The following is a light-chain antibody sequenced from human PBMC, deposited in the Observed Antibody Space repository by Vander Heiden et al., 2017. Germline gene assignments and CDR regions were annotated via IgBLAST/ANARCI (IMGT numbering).Light chain of an antibody. J-gene: IGKJ5*01. Sequence: EIVMTQSPATLSVSPGDRATLSCRASQSVSSNLAWYQQKRGQAPRLLIYGTSTRATGIPARFSGSGSGTEFTLTFSSLQSEDFAVYYCQQYNYWPITFGQGTRLEIK. CDR2: GTS. CDR3: QQYNYWPIT. V-gene: IGKV3-15*01. CDR1: QSVSSN.